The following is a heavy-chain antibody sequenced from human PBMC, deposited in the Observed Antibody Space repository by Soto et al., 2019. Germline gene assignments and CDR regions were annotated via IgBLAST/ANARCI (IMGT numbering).Heavy chain of an antibody. CDR1: GYTFTSYG. D-gene: IGHD1-26*01. Sequence: VSVKVSCKASGYTFTSYGISWVRQAPGQGLEWTGWISAYNGNTNYAQKLQGRVTMTTDTSTSTAYMELRSLRSDDTAVYYCARGRAIVGATNDAFDIWGQGTMVTVSS. V-gene: IGHV1-18*01. J-gene: IGHJ3*02. CDR2: ISAYNGNT. CDR3: ARGRAIVGATNDAFDI.